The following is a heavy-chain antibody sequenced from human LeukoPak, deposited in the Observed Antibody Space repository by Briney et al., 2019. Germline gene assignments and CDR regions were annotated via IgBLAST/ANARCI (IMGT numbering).Heavy chain of an antibody. CDR1: GYSFTNYW. CDR2: THPGNSDT. Sequence: GESLKISCKGSGYSFTNYWVAWVRQMPGKGLEWMGITHPGNSDTRYSPSFQGQVTISADKSITTAYLQWSSLKASDTAIYYCARTPGSYDYRGYRYWYFDLWGRGTLVTVSS. J-gene: IGHJ2*01. CDR3: ARTPGSYDYRGYRYWYFDL. D-gene: IGHD3-22*01. V-gene: IGHV5-51*01.